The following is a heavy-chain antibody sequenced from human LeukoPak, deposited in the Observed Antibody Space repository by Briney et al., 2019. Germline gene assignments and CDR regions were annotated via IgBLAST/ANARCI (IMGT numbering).Heavy chain of an antibody. D-gene: IGHD3-22*01. J-gene: IGHJ4*02. CDR1: GGTFSSYA. CDR3: ASTKRGYYYDSSGYYKLDY. Sequence: GASVKVSCKASGGTFSSYAISWVRQAPGQGLEWMGGIIPIFGTANYAQKFQGRVTITTDESTSTAYMELSSLRSEDTAVYYCASTKRGYYYDSSGYYKLDYWGQGTLVTVSS. V-gene: IGHV1-69*05. CDR2: IIPIFGTA.